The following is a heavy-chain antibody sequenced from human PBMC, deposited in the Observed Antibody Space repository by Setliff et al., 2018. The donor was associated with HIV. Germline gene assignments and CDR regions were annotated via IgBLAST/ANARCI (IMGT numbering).Heavy chain of an antibody. CDR2: IYYSGST. J-gene: IGHJ3*02. V-gene: IGHV4-39*01. Sequence: SETLSLTCTVSGGSSIGSSFQSTWIRQPPGKGLEWIGSIYYSGSTYYNPSLKSRVTISVDTSKNQFSLQLTSVTAADTAVYYCARQGAGYYYDSSEYYTGNGFDMWGQGTMVTVSS. CDR1: GGSSIGSSFQ. CDR3: ARQGAGYYYDSSEYYTGNGFDM. D-gene: IGHD3-22*01.